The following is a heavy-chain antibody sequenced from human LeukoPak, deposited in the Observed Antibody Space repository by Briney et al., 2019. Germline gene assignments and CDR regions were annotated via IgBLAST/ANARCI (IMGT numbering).Heavy chain of an antibody. Sequence: SVKVSCMDSGGTFTSYAISWVRQAPGQGSEWMGGIIPIFGIANYAKKFQGRVTITADKSTSTAYMELSSLRSEDTAVYYCASEYCSGGSCYSVFYYYGMDVWGQGTTVTVSS. V-gene: IGHV1-69*17. CDR2: IIPIFGIA. D-gene: IGHD2-15*01. J-gene: IGHJ6*02. CDR1: GGTFTSYA. CDR3: ASEYCSGGSCYSVFYYYGMDV.